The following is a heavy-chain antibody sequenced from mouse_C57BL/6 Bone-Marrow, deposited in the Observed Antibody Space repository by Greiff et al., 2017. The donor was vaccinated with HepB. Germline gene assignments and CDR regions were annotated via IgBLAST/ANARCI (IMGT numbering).Heavy chain of an antibody. CDR1: GYSITSGYY. CDR3: ARYWDD. J-gene: IGHJ4*01. V-gene: IGHV3-6*01. CDR2: ISYDGSN. Sequence: EVKLLESGPGLVKPSQSLSLTCSVTGYSITSGYYWNWIRQFPGNKLEWMGYISYDGSNNYNPSLKNRISITRDTSKNQFFLKLNSVTTEDTATYYCARYWDDWGQGTSVTVSS.